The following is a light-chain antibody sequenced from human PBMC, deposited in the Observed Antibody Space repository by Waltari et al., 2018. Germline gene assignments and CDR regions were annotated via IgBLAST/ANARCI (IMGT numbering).Light chain of an antibody. CDR1: SSVIGAYDF. V-gene: IGLV2-14*01. CDR3: SSFTTSSTQV. CDR2: KVS. J-gene: IGLJ1*01. Sequence: QSALTQPASASGSPGHSLTISCTGTSSVIGAYDFVSWYQPYPGKAPKLMIFKVSNRPSGASIRFSGSKSGNTASLTISGLLPEDEADYYCSSFTTSSTQVFGTGTKVTVL.